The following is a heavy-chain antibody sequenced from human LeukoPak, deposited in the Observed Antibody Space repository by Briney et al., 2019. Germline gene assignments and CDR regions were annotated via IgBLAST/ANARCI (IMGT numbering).Heavy chain of an antibody. J-gene: IGHJ4*02. CDR2: INHSGST. CDR3: AREGIWGYGLGSSKNDY. CDR1: GGSFSGYY. Sequence: SETLSLTCAVYGGSFSGYYWSWIRQPPGKGLEWIGEINHSGSTNYNPSLKSRVTISVDTSKNQFSLKLSSVTAADTAVYYCAREGIWGYGLGSSKNDYWGQGTLVTVSS. V-gene: IGHV4-34*01. D-gene: IGHD3-10*01.